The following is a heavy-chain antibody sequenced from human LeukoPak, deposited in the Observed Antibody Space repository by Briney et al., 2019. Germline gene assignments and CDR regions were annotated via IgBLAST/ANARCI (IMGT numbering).Heavy chain of an antibody. CDR1: GFTFSSYA. CDR3: ARDNLWFGELLLSPGGAFDI. D-gene: IGHD3-10*01. J-gene: IGHJ3*02. CDR2: ISSNGGST. V-gene: IGHV3-64*01. Sequence: GGSLRLSCAASGFTFSSYAMHWVRQAPGKGLEYVSAISSNGGSTYYANSVKGRFTISRDNSKNTLYLQMGSLRAEDMAVYYCARDNLWFGELLLSPGGAFDIWGQGTMVTVSS.